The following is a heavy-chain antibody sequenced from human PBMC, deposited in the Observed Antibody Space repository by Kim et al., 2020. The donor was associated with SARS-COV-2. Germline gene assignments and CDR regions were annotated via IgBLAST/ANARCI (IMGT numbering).Heavy chain of an antibody. CDR2: IYYSGST. V-gene: IGHV4-59*13. D-gene: IGHD3-22*01. Sequence: SETLSLTCTVSGGSISSYYWSWIRQPPGKGLEWIGYIYYSGSTNYNPSLKSRVTISVDTSKNQFSLKLSSVTAADTAVYYCARASYYYDSSGYWSVPGMDVWGQGTTVTVSS. CDR1: GGSISSYY. J-gene: IGHJ6*02. CDR3: ARASYYYDSSGYWSVPGMDV.